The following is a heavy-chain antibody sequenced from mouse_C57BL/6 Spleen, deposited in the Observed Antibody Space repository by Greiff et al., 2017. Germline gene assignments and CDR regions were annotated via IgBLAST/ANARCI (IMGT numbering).Heavy chain of an antibody. J-gene: IGHJ3*01. V-gene: IGHV5-17*01. Sequence: DVQLVESGGGLVKPGGSLKLSCAASGFTFSDYGMHWVRQAPEKGLEWVAYISSGSSTIYYADTVKGRFTISRDNAKNTLFLQMTSLRSEDTAMYYCARTMVTTKRFAYWGQGTLVTVSA. CDR3: ARTMVTTKRFAY. CDR2: ISSGSSTI. D-gene: IGHD2-2*01. CDR1: GFTFSDYG.